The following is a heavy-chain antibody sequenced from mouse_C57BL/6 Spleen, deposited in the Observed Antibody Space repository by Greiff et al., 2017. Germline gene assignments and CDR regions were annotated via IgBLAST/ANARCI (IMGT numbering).Heavy chain of an antibody. CDR3: AREVELGLYCDY. V-gene: IGHV1-42*01. J-gene: IGHJ2*01. CDR2: INPSTGGT. Sequence: VQLKQSGPELVKPGASVKISCKASGYSFTGYYMNWVKQSPEKSLEWIGEINPSTGGTTYNQKFKAKATLTVDKSSSTAYMQLKSLTSEDSAVYYCAREVELGLYCDYWGQGTTLTVSS. D-gene: IGHD4-1*01. CDR1: GYSFTGYY.